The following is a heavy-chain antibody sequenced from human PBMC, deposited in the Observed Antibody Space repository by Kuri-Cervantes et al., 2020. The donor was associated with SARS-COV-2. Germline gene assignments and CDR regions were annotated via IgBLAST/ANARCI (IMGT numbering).Heavy chain of an antibody. CDR2: INHSGST. CDR1: GGSFSGYY. CDR3: ARGFTPPYYYYYYYMDV. V-gene: IGHV4-34*01. J-gene: IGHJ6*03. Sequence: SETLSLTCAVYGGSFSGYYWSWIRQPQGKGLEWIGEINHSGSTNYNPSLKRLVTISVDTSKNQFSLKLISVTAADKAVYYCARGFTPPYYYYYYYMDVWGKGTTVTVSS.